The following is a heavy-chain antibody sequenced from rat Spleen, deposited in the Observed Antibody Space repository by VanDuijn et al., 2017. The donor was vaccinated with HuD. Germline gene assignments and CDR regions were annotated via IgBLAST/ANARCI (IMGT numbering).Heavy chain of an antibody. Sequence: EVQLVESGGGLVQPGRSLKLSCAASGFTFSDYNMAWVRQAPKKGMEWVASISYDGRSTFYRDSVRDRFTISRDNAKSTLYLQMDSLKSEDTATYYCARHGRGERTYYYVMDAWGQGASVTVSS. CDR1: GFTFSDYN. CDR2: ISYDGRST. CDR3: ARHGRGERTYYYVMDA. J-gene: IGHJ4*01. V-gene: IGHV5-7*01. D-gene: IGHD4-3*01.